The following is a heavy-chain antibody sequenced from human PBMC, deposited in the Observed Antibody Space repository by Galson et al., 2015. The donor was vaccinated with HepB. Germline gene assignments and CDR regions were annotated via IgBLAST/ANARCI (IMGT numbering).Heavy chain of an antibody. D-gene: IGHD2-2*01. V-gene: IGHV1-69*13. CDR2: IIPIFGTA. CDR1: GGTFSSYA. CDR3: ARTGYCSSTSCPQRAFDI. Sequence: SVKVSCKASGGTFSSYAISWVRQAPGQGLEWMGGIIPIFGTANYAQKFQGRVTITADESTSTAYMELSSLRSEDTAVYYCARTGYCSSTSCPQRAFDIWGQGTMVTVSS. J-gene: IGHJ3*02.